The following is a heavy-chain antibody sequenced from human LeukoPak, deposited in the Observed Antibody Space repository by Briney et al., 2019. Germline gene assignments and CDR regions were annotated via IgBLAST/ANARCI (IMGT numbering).Heavy chain of an antibody. CDR1: GFTFSSYS. V-gene: IGHV3-7*01. J-gene: IGHJ4*02. D-gene: IGHD6-19*01. CDR2: IKEDGSEK. Sequence: PGGSLRLSCAASGFTFSSYSMNWVRQAPGKGPEWVASIKEDGSEKYYVDSVKGRFTISRDNAKNSLYLQMNSLRAEDTAVYYCASFYSSGWEPLFDYWGQGTLVTVSS. CDR3: ASFYSSGWEPLFDY.